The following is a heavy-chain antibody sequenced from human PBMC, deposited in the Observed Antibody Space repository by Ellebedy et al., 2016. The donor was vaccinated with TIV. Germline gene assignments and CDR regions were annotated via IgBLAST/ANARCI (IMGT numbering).Heavy chain of an antibody. Sequence: AASVKVSCKASGYTFTGYYMHWVRQAPGQGLEWMGWINPNSGGTNYAQKFQGRVTMTRDTSISTAYMELSRLRSDDTAVYYCARLTYYDILTDDWGQGTLVTVSS. J-gene: IGHJ4*02. V-gene: IGHV1-2*02. CDR2: INPNSGGT. CDR1: GYTFTGYY. CDR3: ARLTYYDILTDD. D-gene: IGHD3-9*01.